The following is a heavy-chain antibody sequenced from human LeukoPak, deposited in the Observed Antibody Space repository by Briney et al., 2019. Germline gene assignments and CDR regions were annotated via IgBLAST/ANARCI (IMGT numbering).Heavy chain of an antibody. V-gene: IGHV4-39*01. D-gene: IGHD3-9*01. J-gene: IGHJ4*02. CDR2: IYYSGST. Sequence: SETLSLTCSVSGGSVSTSTYYWGWIRQPPGKGLEWIENIYYSGSTYYNPSLKSRVTMSVDTSNNQFSLKMHSVTAADTAVYYCARLSKGRFFDYIFDYWGQGTLVTVSS. CDR1: GGSVSTSTYY. CDR3: ARLSKGRFFDYIFDY.